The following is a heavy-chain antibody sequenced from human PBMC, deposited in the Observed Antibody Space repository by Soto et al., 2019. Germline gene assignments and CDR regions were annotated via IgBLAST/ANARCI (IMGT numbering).Heavy chain of an antibody. Sequence: QVQLQESGPGLVRPSETLSLTCTVSGASVSSGDYYWSWMRQPPGKGLEWLGYIYYSGDTNYNPSRRGRISFSLDAARMAFSLSLKSVTAADTAMYHCAAYDVMSAFDSWGQGTLVAVSS. CDR2: IYYSGDT. CDR1: GASVSSGDYY. V-gene: IGHV4-30-4*01. J-gene: IGHJ4*02. CDR3: AAYDVMSAFDS. D-gene: IGHD3-9*01.